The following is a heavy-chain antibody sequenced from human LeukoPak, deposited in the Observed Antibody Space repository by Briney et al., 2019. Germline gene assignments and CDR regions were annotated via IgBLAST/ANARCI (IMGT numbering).Heavy chain of an antibody. D-gene: IGHD3-22*01. V-gene: IGHV1-69*04. CDR3: ARASYYYDSSGFNWFDP. CDR1: GGTFSSYA. Sequence: ASVKVSCKASGGTFSSYAISWVRQAPGQGLEWMGRIIPILGIANYAQKFQGRVTITADKSTSTAYMELSSLRSEDTAVYYCARASYYYDSSGFNWFDPWGQGTLVTVSS. CDR2: IIPILGIA. J-gene: IGHJ5*02.